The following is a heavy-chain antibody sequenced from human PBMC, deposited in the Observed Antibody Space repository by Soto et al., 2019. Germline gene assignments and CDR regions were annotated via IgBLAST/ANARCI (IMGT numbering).Heavy chain of an antibody. CDR3: ARGVDRVGNYFDY. CDR1: GGSISSYY. D-gene: IGHD5-12*01. J-gene: IGHJ4*02. Sequence: QVQLQESGPGLVKPSETLSLTCTVSGGSISSYYWTWIRQPPGKGLEYIGYIYYSGSTDYNPSLKSRVTISVDMSKNQFSLKMRSVTAADTAVYYCARGVDRVGNYFDYWGQGTLVTVSS. V-gene: IGHV4-59*01. CDR2: IYYSGST.